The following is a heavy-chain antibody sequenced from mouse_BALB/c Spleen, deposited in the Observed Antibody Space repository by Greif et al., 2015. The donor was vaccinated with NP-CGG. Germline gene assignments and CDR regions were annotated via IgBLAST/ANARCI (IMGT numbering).Heavy chain of an antibody. CDR3: ASGFAY. CDR1: GFTFSSYG. J-gene: IGHJ3*01. V-gene: IGHV5-6-3*01. Sequence: EVKLVESGGGLVQPGGSLKLPCAASGFTFSSYGMSWVRQTPDKRLELVATINSNGGSTYYPDSVKGRFTISRDNAKNTLYLQMSSLKSEDTAMYYCASGFAYWGQGTLVTVSA. CDR2: INSNGGST.